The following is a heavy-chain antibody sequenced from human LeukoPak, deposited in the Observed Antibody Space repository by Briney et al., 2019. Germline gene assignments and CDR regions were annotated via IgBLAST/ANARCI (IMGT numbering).Heavy chain of an antibody. V-gene: IGHV3-9*01. Sequence: PGGSLRLSCAASGFTFDDYAMHWVRQAPGKGLEWVSGISWNSGSIGYADSVKGRFTISRDNAKNSLYLQMNSLRAEDTAVYYCAKVRYMGPDFDYWGQGTLVTVSS. CDR2: ISWNSGSI. CDR1: GFTFDDYA. CDR3: AKVRYMGPDFDY. J-gene: IGHJ4*02. D-gene: IGHD1-14*01.